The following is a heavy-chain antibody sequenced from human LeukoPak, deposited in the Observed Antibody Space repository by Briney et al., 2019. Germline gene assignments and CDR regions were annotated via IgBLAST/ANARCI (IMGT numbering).Heavy chain of an antibody. Sequence: ASVKVSCKASGFTFTSSAVQWVRQARGQRLEWIGWIVVGSGNTNYARKFQERVTITRDMSTSTAYMELSSLRSEDTAVYYCAADPRTYYYDSSGEFDYWGQGTLVTVSS. J-gene: IGHJ4*02. D-gene: IGHD3-22*01. CDR3: AADPRTYYYDSSGEFDY. CDR2: IVVGSGNT. CDR1: GFTFTSSA. V-gene: IGHV1-58*01.